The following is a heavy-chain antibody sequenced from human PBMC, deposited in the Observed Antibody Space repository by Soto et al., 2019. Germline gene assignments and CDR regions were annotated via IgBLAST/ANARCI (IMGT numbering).Heavy chain of an antibody. J-gene: IGHJ4*02. D-gene: IGHD5-12*01. Sequence: QVHLVQSGAEVKEPGASLKVSCKTSGFTFTTHTIHWVRQAPGQRFEWMGWINAGNGNTKYSQRFQDRVTISRDTSASTAYMESSSLTSEDRAVYYCARRNNSGPIDYWGQGTLVTVSS. CDR1: GFTFTTHT. CDR2: INAGNGNT. CDR3: ARRNNSGPIDY. V-gene: IGHV1-3*01.